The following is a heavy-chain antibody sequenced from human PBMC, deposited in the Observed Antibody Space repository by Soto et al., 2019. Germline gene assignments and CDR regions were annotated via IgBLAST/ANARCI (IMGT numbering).Heavy chain of an antibody. CDR2: INWNSGSI. J-gene: IGHJ1*01. CDR1: GFTFDDYA. Sequence: GGSLRLSCAASGFTFDDYAMHWVRQVPGKGLEWVSGINWNSGSIRYADSVKGRFAISRDNAKNSLHLQMNSLRAEDTAFYYCVKDESINWYSGHFRHWGQGTLVTVSS. V-gene: IGHV3-9*01. D-gene: IGHD6-13*01. CDR3: VKDESINWYSGHFRH.